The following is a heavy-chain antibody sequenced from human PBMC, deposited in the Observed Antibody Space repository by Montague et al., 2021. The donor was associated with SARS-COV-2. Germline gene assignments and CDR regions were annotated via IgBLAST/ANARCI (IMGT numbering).Heavy chain of an antibody. D-gene: IGHD2-15*01. CDR3: ARAVVGAKTATIES. J-gene: IGHJ4*02. Sequence: SETLSLICSVSGGSINNYFWGWIRQSPGKGLEWVGYMHSTGSTAYNPSLKSRVIISVDTSKTQISLKLSSVSAAETALYYCARAVVGAKTATIESWGQGTLVTVSS. CDR1: GGSINNYF. CDR2: MHSTGST. V-gene: IGHV4-59*01.